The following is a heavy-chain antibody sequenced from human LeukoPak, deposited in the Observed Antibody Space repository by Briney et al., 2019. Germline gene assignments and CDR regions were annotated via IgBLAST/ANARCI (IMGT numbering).Heavy chain of an antibody. CDR2: SNPNRGGT. Sequence: ASVKVSCKASGYTFTGYYMHWVRQAPGQGLELMGWSNPNRGGTNDAQKFQGWVAMTRDPSISIDYIELSRLGSDDTGVYYCARDHCSSPSCYSSWFDPWGQGTLVTVSS. J-gene: IGHJ5*02. CDR1: GYTFTGYY. CDR3: ARDHCSSPSCYSSWFDP. V-gene: IGHV1-2*04. D-gene: IGHD2-2*01.